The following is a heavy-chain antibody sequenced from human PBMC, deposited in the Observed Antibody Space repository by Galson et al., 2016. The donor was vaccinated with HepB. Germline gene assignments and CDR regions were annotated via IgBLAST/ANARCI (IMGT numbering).Heavy chain of an antibody. CDR2: ISYDGTNT. V-gene: IGHV3-30*18. Sequence: SLRLSCAASGFGFRSYGMHWVRQAPGKGLEWVAGISYDGTNTYYADSVKGRFTISRDNSKNTLYLQMNSLRAEDTAVYFCAKDAFLGWGRDCYVDYWGQGTLVTVSS. D-gene: IGHD2-21*02. CDR3: AKDAFLGWGRDCYVDY. J-gene: IGHJ4*02. CDR1: GFGFRSYG.